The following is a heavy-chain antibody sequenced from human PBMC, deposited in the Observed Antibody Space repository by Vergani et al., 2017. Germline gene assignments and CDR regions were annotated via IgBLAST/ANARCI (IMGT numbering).Heavy chain of an antibody. CDR1: GGSISSYY. J-gene: IGHJ3*02. Sequence: QVQLQESGPGLVKPSETLSLTCTVSGGSISSYYWSWIRQPPGKGLEWIGYIYYSGSTNYNPSLKSRVTISVDTSKNQFSLKLSSLTAADTAVYYCARAVASYDYVWGSKKKTEGAFDIWGQGTMVTVSS. D-gene: IGHD3-16*01. CDR3: ARAVASYDYVWGSKKKTEGAFDI. CDR2: IYYSGST. V-gene: IGHV4-59*01.